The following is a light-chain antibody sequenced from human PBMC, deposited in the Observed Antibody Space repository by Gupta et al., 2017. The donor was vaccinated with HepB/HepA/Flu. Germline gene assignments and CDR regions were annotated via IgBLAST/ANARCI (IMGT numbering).Light chain of an antibody. CDR3: FLFYSGIWV. CDR2: DTS. Sequence: QAVFTQEPSLTVSPGGTVTRTCGSSTGGVPSGHWPYLFQQKPGQVPRTLIDDTSKKLSWTSARFSGALLGGKAALTLSGAQPEDEAGYYCFLFYSGIWVFGGGTKLTVL. J-gene: IGLJ3*02. V-gene: IGLV7-46*01. CDR1: TGGVPSGHW.